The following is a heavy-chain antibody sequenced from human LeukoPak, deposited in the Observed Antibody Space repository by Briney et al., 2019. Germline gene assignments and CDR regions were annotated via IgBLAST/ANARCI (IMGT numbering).Heavy chain of an antibody. CDR1: GGSISSSGYY. D-gene: IGHD2-2*01. CDR3: ARDRVPAADY. Sequence: PSETLPLTCTVSGGSISSSGYYWGWIRQPPGKGLEWIGTIYYSGSTQYNPSLKSRVTISVDTSKNQFSLKLTSVTAEDTAVYCCARDRVPAADYWGRGTLVTVSS. V-gene: IGHV4-39*07. CDR2: IYYSGST. J-gene: IGHJ4*02.